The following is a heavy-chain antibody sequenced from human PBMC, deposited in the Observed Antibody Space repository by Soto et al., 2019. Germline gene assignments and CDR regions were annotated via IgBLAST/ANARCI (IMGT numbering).Heavy chain of an antibody. V-gene: IGHV4-61*08. D-gene: IGHD3-10*01. CDR2: TYRGRTT. J-gene: IGHJ6*02. CDR3: ARGETMLRGPSPDKPIIYYALDV. Sequence: NPSETLSLTCNVSGASVSRVGYYWSWIRQPPGKGLEWIGYTYRGRTTNFNPSLKSRVTISLDTSKNQLSLRLTSVTAADTAVYFCARGETMLRGPSPDKPIIYYALDVWGQGTTVTVSS. CDR1: GASVSRVGYY.